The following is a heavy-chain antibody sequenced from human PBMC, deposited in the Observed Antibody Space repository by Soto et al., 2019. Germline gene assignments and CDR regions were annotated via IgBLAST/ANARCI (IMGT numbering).Heavy chain of an antibody. Sequence: GGSLRLSCAASGFTFSSYAMHWVRQAPGKGLEWVAVISYDGSNKYYADSVKGRFTISRDNSKNTLYLQMNSLRAEDTAVYYCARVSYYDSSGYYSTGLDCCGQGTRLTVSS. CDR3: ARVSYYDSSGYYSTGLDC. CDR1: GFTFSSYA. J-gene: IGHJ4*02. D-gene: IGHD3-22*01. V-gene: IGHV3-30-3*01. CDR2: ISYDGSNK.